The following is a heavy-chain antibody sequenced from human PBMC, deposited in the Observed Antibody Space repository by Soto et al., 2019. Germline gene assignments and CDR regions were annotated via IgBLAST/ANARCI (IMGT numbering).Heavy chain of an antibody. CDR3: ARQDFWSGLYYFDY. V-gene: IGHV1-18*01. J-gene: IGHJ4*02. D-gene: IGHD3-3*01. Sequence: ASVKVSCKASGYTFTSYGISWVRQAPGQGLEWMGWISAYNGNANYAQKLQGRVTMTTDTSTSTAYMELRSLRSDDTAVYYCARQDFWSGLYYFDYWGQGTLVTVSS. CDR2: ISAYNGNA. CDR1: GYTFTSYG.